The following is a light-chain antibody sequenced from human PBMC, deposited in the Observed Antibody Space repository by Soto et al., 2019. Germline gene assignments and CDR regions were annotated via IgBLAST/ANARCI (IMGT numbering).Light chain of an antibody. V-gene: IGKV3-20*01. CDR2: GAS. Sequence: EIVLTQSPGTLSLSPGERATLSCRASQSVSSSYLAWYQQKPGQAPRLRIYGASSRATGIPDRFSGSGSGAFFILTISRLEPEDFAVYDCQQYGSSPPYTFGQGTKLEIK. J-gene: IGKJ2*01. CDR1: QSVSSSY. CDR3: QQYGSSPPYT.